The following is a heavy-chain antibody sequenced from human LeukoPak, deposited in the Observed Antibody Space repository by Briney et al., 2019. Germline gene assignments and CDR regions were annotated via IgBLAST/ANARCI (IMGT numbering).Heavy chain of an antibody. CDR3: ARVIVGATLLFDY. J-gene: IGHJ4*02. D-gene: IGHD1-26*01. CDR1: GGSISSYY. V-gene: IGHV4-59*01. Sequence: PSETLSLTCTVSGGSISSYYWSWIRQPPGKGLEWIGYIYYSGSTNYNPSLKSRVTISVDTSKNQFSLKLSSVTAADTAVYYCARVIVGATLLFDYWGQGTLVTVSS. CDR2: IYYSGST.